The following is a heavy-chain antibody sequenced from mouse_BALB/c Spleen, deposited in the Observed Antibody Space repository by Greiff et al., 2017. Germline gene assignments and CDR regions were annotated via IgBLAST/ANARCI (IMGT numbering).Heavy chain of an antibody. CDR1: GFTFSSYT. J-gene: IGHJ3*01. CDR3: ARQITTGGNAWFAD. Sequence: EVMLVESGGGLVQPGGSLKLSCAASGFTFSSYTMSWVRQTPEKRLEWVAYISNGGGSTYYPDTVKGRFTISRDNAKNTLYLQMSSLKSEDTAMYYCARQITTGGNAWFADWGQGTLVTVSA. CDR2: ISNGGGST. D-gene: IGHD1-1*01. V-gene: IGHV5-12-2*01.